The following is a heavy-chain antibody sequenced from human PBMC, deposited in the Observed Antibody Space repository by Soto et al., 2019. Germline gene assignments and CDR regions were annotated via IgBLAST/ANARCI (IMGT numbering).Heavy chain of an antibody. J-gene: IGHJ4*02. CDR2: IDPSDSQT. CDR1: GYSFAGYW. V-gene: IGHV5-10-1*01. CDR3: ARQIYDSDTGPNFQYYFDS. D-gene: IGHD3-22*01. Sequence: GESLKISCKGSGYSFAGYWITWVRQKPGKGLEWMGRIDPSDSQTYYSPSFRGHVTISATKSISTVFLQWSSLRASDTAMYYCARQIYDSDTGPNFQYYFDSWGQGTPVTVSS.